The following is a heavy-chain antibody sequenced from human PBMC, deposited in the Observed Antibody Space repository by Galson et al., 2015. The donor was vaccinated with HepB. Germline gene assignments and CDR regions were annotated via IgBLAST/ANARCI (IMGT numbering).Heavy chain of an antibody. CDR2: INTNTGNP. Sequence: SVKVSCKASGYTFTSYAMNWVRQAPGQGLEWMGWINTNTGNPTYAQGFTGRFVFSLDTSVSTAYLQISSLKAEDTAVYYCARSLPGGQQLVYGMDVWGQGTTVTVSS. V-gene: IGHV7-4-1*02. CDR1: GYTFTSYA. D-gene: IGHD6-13*01. J-gene: IGHJ6*02. CDR3: ARSLPGGQQLVYGMDV.